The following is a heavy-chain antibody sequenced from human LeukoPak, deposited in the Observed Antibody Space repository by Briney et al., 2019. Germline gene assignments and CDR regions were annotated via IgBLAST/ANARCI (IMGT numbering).Heavy chain of an antibody. V-gene: IGHV4-59*01. CDR3: ATGRDGNFDY. J-gene: IGHJ4*02. Sequence: SETLSLTCTVFGDSISSYYWSWIRQPPGKGLEWIGYIYYSGSTNYNPSLKSRVTMSVDTSKNQFSLKLSSVTAADTAVYYCATGRDGNFDYWGQGTLVTVSS. D-gene: IGHD5-24*01. CDR2: IYYSGST. CDR1: GDSISSYY.